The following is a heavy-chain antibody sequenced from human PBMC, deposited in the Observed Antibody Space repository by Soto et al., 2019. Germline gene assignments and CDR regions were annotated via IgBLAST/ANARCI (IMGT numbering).Heavy chain of an antibody. V-gene: IGHV3-23*01. J-gene: IGHJ4*02. D-gene: IGHD5-12*01. CDR1: GFSFSSYA. CDR3: AKGSLEYSASVDN. Sequence: DVQLLESGGGLVQPGGSLRLSCAASGFSFSSYAMVWVRQAPGKGLEWVAVISARGGSSYFADSVKGRFTLSRDNSKNVLSLDMNSLRAADTAIYFCAKGSLEYSASVDNWGQGTLVVVSS. CDR2: ISARGGSS.